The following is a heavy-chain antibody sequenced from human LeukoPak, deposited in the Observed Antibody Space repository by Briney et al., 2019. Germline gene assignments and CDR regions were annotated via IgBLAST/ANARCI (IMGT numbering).Heavy chain of an antibody. D-gene: IGHD3-10*01. CDR3: ARVRYYYGSIDP. Sequence: SSETLSLTCAVSGGSISSSNWWSWVRQPPGQGLEWIGEIYHSGSTNYNPSLKSRVTISVDKSKNQFSLKLSSVTAADTAVYSCARVRYYYGSIDPWGQGTLVTVSS. CDR1: GGSISSSNW. J-gene: IGHJ5*02. V-gene: IGHV4-4*02. CDR2: IYHSGST.